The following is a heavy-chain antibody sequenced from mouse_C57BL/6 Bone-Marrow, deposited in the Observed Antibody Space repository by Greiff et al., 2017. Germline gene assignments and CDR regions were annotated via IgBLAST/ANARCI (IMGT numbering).Heavy chain of an antibody. Sequence: VQLQQSGPELVKPGASVKISCKASGYTFTDYYMNWVKQSHGKSLEWIGDINPNIGGTSNNQKFKGKATLTVDKSSSTAYMELRSLTSVDAAGDYCASGGGSSHWYFDGWGTGTTVTVSS. CDR1: GYTFTDYY. CDR2: INPNIGGT. CDR3: ASGGGSSHWYFDG. V-gene: IGHV1-26*01. J-gene: IGHJ1*03. D-gene: IGHD1-1*01.